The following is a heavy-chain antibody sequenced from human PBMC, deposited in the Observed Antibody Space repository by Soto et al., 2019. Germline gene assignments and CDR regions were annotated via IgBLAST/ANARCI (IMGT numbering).Heavy chain of an antibody. CDR1: GGSFSGYY. J-gene: IGHJ4*02. CDR2: INHSGST. Sequence: SQTLSLTCAVYGGSFSGYYWSWIRQPPGKGLEWIGEINHSGSTNYNPSLKSRVTISVDTSKNQFSLKLSSVTAADTAVYYCATGISGFDYWGQGTLVTVSS. CDR3: ATGISGFDY. V-gene: IGHV4-34*01.